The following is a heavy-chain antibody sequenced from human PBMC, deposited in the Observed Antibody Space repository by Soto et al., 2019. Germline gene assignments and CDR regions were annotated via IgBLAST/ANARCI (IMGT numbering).Heavy chain of an antibody. CDR3: TRGPRPISTGTGAY. CDR1: GFIFKMYW. CDR2: IYNDGTYS. V-gene: IGHV3-74*01. D-gene: IGHD3-10*01. Sequence: EVQLVESGGGLVPPGGSVRLSCAASGFIFKMYWMHWVRQSPGKGLVWISRIYNDGTYSDYADSVRGRFTISRENGNDTLYLEMNNLRAEDAGRYYCTRGPRPISTGTGAYWGQGTQVTVS. J-gene: IGHJ4*02.